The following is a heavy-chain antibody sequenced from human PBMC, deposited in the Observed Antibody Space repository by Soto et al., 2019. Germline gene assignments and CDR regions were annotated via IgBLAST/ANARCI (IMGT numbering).Heavy chain of an antibody. CDR3: ARDLNYWSLLIDH. V-gene: IGHV3-33*01. J-gene: IGHJ4*02. CDR2: LWSDGIKT. Sequence: GSLRLSCTASGLSLSRYGLHWVRQAPGKGLEWVAGLWSDGIKTSYTDSVKGRFTISRDTSKNMLYLQMNSLGAEDTAVYYCARDLNYWSLLIDHWGQGTLVTVSS. CDR1: GLSLSRYG. D-gene: IGHD2-8*02.